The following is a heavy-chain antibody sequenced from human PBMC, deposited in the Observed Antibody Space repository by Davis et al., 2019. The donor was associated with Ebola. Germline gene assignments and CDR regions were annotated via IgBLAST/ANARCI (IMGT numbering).Heavy chain of an antibody. CDR2: IIPILGIA. D-gene: IGHD3-3*01. J-gene: IGHJ6*02. CDR1: GGTFSSYT. Sequence: SVKVSCKASGGTFSSYTISWVRQAPGQGLEWMGRIIPILGIANYAQKFQGRVTITADKSTSTAYMELSSLRSEDTAVYYCARDHRFDYYYYYGMDVWGQGTTVTVSS. CDR3: ARDHRFDYYYYYGMDV. V-gene: IGHV1-69*04.